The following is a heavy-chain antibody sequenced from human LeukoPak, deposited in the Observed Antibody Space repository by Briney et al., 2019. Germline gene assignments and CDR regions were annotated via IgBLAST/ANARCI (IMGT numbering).Heavy chain of an antibody. D-gene: IGHD3-10*01. J-gene: IGHJ4*02. V-gene: IGHV3-73*01. CDR1: GFTFSNSA. Sequence: GGSLRLSCAASGFTFSNSAIHWVRQASRKGLERVGRIRGITNSYATDYSASVYGRFTISRDDSKKMAYLQLNRLRIEDTAVYYCRSTIYGSGKAGYWGQGTLVTVSS. CDR3: RSTIYGSGKAGY. CDR2: IRGITNSYAT.